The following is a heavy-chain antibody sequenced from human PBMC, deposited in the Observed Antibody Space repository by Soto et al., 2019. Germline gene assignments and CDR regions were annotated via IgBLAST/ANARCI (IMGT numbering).Heavy chain of an antibody. CDR2: IHSSGST. V-gene: IGHV4-4*07. Sequence: SETLSLTCTVSGASMNSYHWSWIRQPAGKGLEWIGHIHSSGSTNYNPSLKSRVTMSVDTSKNQFSLGLMSLTAADTAVYYCARDQGVAAAGITWFDPWGQGSLVTVSS. CDR3: ARDQGVAAAGITWFDP. J-gene: IGHJ5*02. CDR1: GASMNSYH. D-gene: IGHD6-13*01.